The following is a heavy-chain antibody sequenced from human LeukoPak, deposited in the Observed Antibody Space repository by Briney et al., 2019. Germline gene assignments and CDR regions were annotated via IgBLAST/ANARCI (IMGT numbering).Heavy chain of an antibody. CDR2: INPNSGGT. D-gene: IGHD1-26*01. CDR1: GYSLLNFG. CDR3: ARAVGSRRPNY. J-gene: IGHJ4*02. V-gene: IGHV1-2*02. Sequence: ASVKVSCTASGYSLLNFGISWVRQAPGQGLEWMGWINPNSGGTNYAQKFQGRVTMTRDTSISTAYMELSRLRSDDTAVYYCARAVGSRRPNYWGQGTLVTVSS.